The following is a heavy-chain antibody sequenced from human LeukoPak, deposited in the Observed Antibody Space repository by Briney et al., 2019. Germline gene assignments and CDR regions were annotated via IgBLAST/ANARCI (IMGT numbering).Heavy chain of an antibody. J-gene: IGHJ4*01. D-gene: IGHD4-17*01. V-gene: IGHV3-74*01. CDR3: ARGYYGDTHFDY. CDR2: MNNDGSST. CDR1: GFTFSTYW. Sequence: TGGSLRLSCAASGFTFSTYWMHCVRQAPGKGLVWVSRMNNDGSSTNYADSVKGRFTISRDNAKNTLYLQMNSLRAEDTAVYYCARGYYGDTHFDYWGQGILVTVSS.